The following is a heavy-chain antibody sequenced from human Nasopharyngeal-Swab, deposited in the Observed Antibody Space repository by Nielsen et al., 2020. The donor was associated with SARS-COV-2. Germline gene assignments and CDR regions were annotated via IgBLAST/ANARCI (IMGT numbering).Heavy chain of an antibody. CDR1: GFTFRSYA. D-gene: IGHD6-13*01. V-gene: IGHV3-30*04. CDR2: ISYDGSNK. CDR3: ASSPGIAAPTGMDV. Sequence: GESLKISCAAPGFTFRSYAMHWVRQAPGKGLEWVAVISYDGSNKYYADSVKGRFTISRDNSKNTLYLQMNSLRAEDTAVYYCASSPGIAAPTGMDVWGQGTTVTVSS. J-gene: IGHJ6*02.